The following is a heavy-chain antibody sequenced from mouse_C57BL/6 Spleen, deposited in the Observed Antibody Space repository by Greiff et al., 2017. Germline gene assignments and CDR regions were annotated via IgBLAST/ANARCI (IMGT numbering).Heavy chain of an antibody. D-gene: IGHD3-2*02. Sequence: QVQLQQPGTELVKPGASVKLSCKASGYTFTSYWMHWVKQRPGQGLEWIGNINPSNGGTNYNEKFQSKATLTVDQSSSTAYMQLSILTSEDASVYYWARSGLRLRGFAYWGQGTLVTVSA. CDR2: INPSNGGT. V-gene: IGHV1-53*01. J-gene: IGHJ3*01. CDR1: GYTFTSYW. CDR3: ARSGLRLRGFAY.